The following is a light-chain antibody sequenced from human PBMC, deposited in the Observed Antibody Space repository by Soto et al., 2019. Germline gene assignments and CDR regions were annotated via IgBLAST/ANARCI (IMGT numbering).Light chain of an antibody. CDR1: SSNIAAGYD. V-gene: IGLV1-40*01. J-gene: IGLJ1*01. Sequence: QSVLTQPPSVSGAPGQRVIISCTGSSSNIAAGYDVHWYQQLPGTAPRLLIYDNNNRPSGVPARFSVSKSDTSASLAITGLQPGDEADYYCQSYDSSLSGSYVFGTGTKVTVL. CDR2: DNN. CDR3: QSYDSSLSGSYV.